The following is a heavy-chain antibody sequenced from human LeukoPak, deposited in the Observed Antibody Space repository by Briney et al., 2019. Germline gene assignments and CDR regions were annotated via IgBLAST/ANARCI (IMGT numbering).Heavy chain of an antibody. CDR1: GFTFSSYG. CDR3: AKDWVLGRLWSTDTHFDY. V-gene: IGHV3-30*18. J-gene: IGHJ4*02. D-gene: IGHD5-18*01. Sequence: PGGSLRLSCAASGFTFSSYGMHWVRQAPGKGLEWVAVISYDGSNKYYADSVKGRFTISRDNSKNTLYLQMNSLRAEDTAVYYCAKDWVLGRLWSTDTHFDYWGQGTLVTVSS. CDR2: ISYDGSNK.